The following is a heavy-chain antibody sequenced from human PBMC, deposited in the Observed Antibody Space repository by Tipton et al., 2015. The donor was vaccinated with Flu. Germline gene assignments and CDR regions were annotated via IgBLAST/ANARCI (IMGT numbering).Heavy chain of an antibody. CDR2: IKQDGSEK. V-gene: IGHV3-7*01. D-gene: IGHD3-9*01. CDR1: GFTFSSYW. J-gene: IGHJ4*03. Sequence: SLRLSCAASGFTFSSYWMTWVRQAPGKGLEWVATIKQDGSEKYYVDSVKGRFTISRDNAKNSLYLQMNSLRAEDTGVYYCAREGTQGRYFGWFGLGGDSISYFDYLGQGTLGPRSS. CDR3: AREGTQGRYFGWFGLGGDSISYFDY.